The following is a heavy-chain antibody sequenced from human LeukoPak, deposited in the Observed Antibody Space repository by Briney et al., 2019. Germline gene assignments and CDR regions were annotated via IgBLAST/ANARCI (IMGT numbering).Heavy chain of an antibody. D-gene: IGHD3-10*01. CDR1: GFTFSSYA. Sequence: PGGSLRLSCAASGFTFSSYAMSWVRQAPGKGLEWVSAISGSGGSTYYADSVKGRFTISRDNSKNTLYLQMSSLRAEDTAVYYCAKPVGAGYYYDYFDYRGQGTLVTVSS. V-gene: IGHV3-23*01. CDR2: ISGSGGST. J-gene: IGHJ4*02. CDR3: AKPVGAGYYYDYFDY.